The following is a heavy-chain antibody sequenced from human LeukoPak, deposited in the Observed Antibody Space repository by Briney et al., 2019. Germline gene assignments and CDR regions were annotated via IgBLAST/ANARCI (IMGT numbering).Heavy chain of an antibody. CDR3: AKCEWDCSSTSCYIPYYFDY. V-gene: IGHV3-23*01. J-gene: IGHJ4*02. CDR1: GFTFSSYA. CDR2: TSDSGDNT. D-gene: IGHD2-2*02. Sequence: GGSLRLSCAASGFTFSSYAMSWVRQAPGEGLEWVSSTSDSGDNTYYADSVKGRFITSRDNSKNTLYLQMNSLRAEDTAVYYCAKCEWDCSSTSCYIPYYFDYWGQGTLVTVSS.